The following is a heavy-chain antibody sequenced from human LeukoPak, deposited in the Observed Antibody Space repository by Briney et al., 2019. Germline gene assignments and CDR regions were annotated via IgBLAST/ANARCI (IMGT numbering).Heavy chain of an antibody. V-gene: IGHV4-31*01. CDR3: ARDPSSNGGYDLGGAFDI. J-gene: IGHJ3*02. CDR2: IYYSGST. Sequence: SETLSLTCTVSGGSISSGGYYWSWIRQHPGKGLEWIGYIYYSGSTYYNPSLKSLVTISLDMSKNQFSLKLSSVTAADTAVYYCARDPSSNGGYDLGGAFDIWGQGTMVTVSS. D-gene: IGHD5-12*01. CDR1: GGSISSGGYY.